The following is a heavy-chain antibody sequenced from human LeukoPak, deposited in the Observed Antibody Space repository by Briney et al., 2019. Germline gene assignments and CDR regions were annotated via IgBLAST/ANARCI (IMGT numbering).Heavy chain of an antibody. V-gene: IGHV4-59*12. CDR1: GASISSYY. Sequence: SETLSLTCTVSGASISSYYWSWIRQPPGKGLEWSGNIYYSGSTNYNPSLKSRVTISVDTSKNQFSLKLSSVTAADTAVYYCARVARSSGYYNYYYYYMDVWGKGTTVTVSS. J-gene: IGHJ6*03. D-gene: IGHD3-22*01. CDR3: ARVARSSGYYNYYYYYMDV. CDR2: IYYSGST.